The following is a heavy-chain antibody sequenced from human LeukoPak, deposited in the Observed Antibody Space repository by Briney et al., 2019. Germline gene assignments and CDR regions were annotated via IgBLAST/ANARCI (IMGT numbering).Heavy chain of an antibody. V-gene: IGHV5-51*01. Sequence: PGESLKISCKGSGYRFNAYWIAWVRQMPGKGLEWMGIIYPGDSDTRYSPSFQGQVSISADTSISTAYLQWSSLKASDTAMYYCAKRDYGGNSGGIDSWGQGTLVTVSS. D-gene: IGHD4-23*01. CDR2: IYPGDSDT. J-gene: IGHJ4*02. CDR3: AKRDYGGNSGGIDS. CDR1: GYRFNAYW.